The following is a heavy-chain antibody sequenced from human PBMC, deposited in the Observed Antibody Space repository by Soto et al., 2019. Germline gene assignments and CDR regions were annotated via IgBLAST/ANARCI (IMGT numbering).Heavy chain of an antibody. Sequence: QVQLVESGGGVVQPEKSLRLSCAASGFTFSSFVMHWVRQAPGKGLEWVAVISPYDGNDIYYSDSVKGRFTISRDNSKYTLYLQMNNLRPNDTAVYYCAKGPIYYYYYFMDVGGTGTTVTVSS. V-gene: IGHV3-30*18. CDR2: ISPYDGNDI. CDR1: GFTFSSFV. CDR3: AKGPIYYYYYFMDV. J-gene: IGHJ6*03.